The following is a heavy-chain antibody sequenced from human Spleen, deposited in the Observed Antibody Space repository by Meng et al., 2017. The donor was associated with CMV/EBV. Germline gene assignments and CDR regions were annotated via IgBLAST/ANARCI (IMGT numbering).Heavy chain of an antibody. CDR2: IKSDGRKN. V-gene: IGHV3-30*02. CDR1: GFAFSSYG. J-gene: IGHJ4*02. CDR3: AKVGGKRTIDY. D-gene: IGHD1-26*01. Sequence: GGSLRLSCAASGFAFSSYGMHWVRQASGRGLEWVTSIKSDGRKNYCVDSVKGRFTISRDNSKNTLYLQMNSLRAEDTALYYCAKVGGKRTIDYWGQGTLVTVSS.